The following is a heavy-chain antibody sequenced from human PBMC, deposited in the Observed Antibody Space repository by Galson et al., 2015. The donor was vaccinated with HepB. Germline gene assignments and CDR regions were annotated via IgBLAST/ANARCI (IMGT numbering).Heavy chain of an antibody. CDR3: TRAGWGGDALGYAFDVWGQGTMVTGSYNWFDP. CDR2: INPSAGTT. CDR1: GYTFTSYF. V-gene: IGHV1-46*04. D-gene: IGHD2-8*01. J-gene: IGHJ5*02. Sequence: SVKVSCKASGYTFTSYFLHWVRKAPGQGPEWMGVINPSAGTTNYAQKLQGRATMTRDTSTSTIYMELSSLRSDDTAVYYCTRAGWGGDALGYAFDVWGQGTMVTGSYNWFDPWGQGTLVTVSS.